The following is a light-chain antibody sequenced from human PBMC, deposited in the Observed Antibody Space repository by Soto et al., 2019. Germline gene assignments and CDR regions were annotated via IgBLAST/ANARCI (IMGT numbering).Light chain of an antibody. CDR3: QQYDNWPPT. J-gene: IGKJ4*01. CDR2: GAS. Sequence: PASVSLSPGDIATLSCRASQSIRNKLAWYQQRPGQAPTLVIYGASTRATGVPASFRGSGSGTEFTLTINGLQSEDFALYWCQQYDNWPPTFGGGTKVDXK. CDR1: QSIRNK. V-gene: IGKV3-15*01.